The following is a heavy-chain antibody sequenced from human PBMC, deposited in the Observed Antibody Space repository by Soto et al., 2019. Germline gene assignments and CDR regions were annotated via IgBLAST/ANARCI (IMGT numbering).Heavy chain of an antibody. V-gene: IGHV4-39*01. Sequence: SETLSLTCTFSGGSISSSSYYWGWIRKPPGKGLEWIGSIYYSGSTYYNPSLKSRVTISVDTSKNQFSLKLSSVTAADTAVYYCARHPFSVTNWFDPWGQGTLVTVSS. CDR3: ARHPFSVTNWFDP. CDR1: GGSISSSSYY. D-gene: IGHD4-4*01. J-gene: IGHJ5*02. CDR2: IYYSGST.